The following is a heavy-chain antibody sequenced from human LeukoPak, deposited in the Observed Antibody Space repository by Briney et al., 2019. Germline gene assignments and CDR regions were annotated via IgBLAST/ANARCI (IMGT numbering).Heavy chain of an antibody. Sequence: PSETLSLTCAVYGGSFSGYYWSWIRQPPGKGLEWIGEINHSGSTNYNPSLKSRVTISVDTSKNQFSLKLSSVTAADTAVYYCARYSNSTTYFDYWGQGTLVTVSS. J-gene: IGHJ4*02. V-gene: IGHV4-34*01. CDR3: ARYSNSTTYFDY. CDR1: GGSFSGYY. CDR2: INHSGST. D-gene: IGHD4-11*01.